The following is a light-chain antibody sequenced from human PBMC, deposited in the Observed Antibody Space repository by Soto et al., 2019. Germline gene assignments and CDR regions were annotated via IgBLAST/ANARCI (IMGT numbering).Light chain of an antibody. CDR3: QQSYSTPMYT. CDR1: QSISSY. V-gene: IGKV1-39*01. J-gene: IGKJ2*01. CDR2: AAS. Sequence: DIQMTQSPSSLSASVGDRVTITCRASQSISSYLNWYQQKPGKAPKLLIYAASSLQSGVPSRFSGSVSGTDFTLTISSLQPEDFATYYCQQSYSTPMYTFGQGTKVDIK.